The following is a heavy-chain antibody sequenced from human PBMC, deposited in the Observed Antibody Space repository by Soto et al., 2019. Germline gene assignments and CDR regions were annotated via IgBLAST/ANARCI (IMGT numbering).Heavy chain of an antibody. CDR3: AKPPDYNWNDY. CDR1: GFTFSSYP. J-gene: IGHJ4*02. V-gene: IGHV3-23*01. D-gene: IGHD1-20*01. Sequence: GGSLRLSCAASGFTFSSYPMCWVRQAPGKGLEWISAVSGSGGSTYYADSVKGRFTISRDNSKDTLYLQMNNLRAEDTAVYYCAKPPDYNWNDYWGQGTLVTVSS. CDR2: VSGSGGST.